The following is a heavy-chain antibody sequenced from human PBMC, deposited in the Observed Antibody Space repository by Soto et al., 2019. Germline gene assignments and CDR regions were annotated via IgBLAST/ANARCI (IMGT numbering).Heavy chain of an antibody. Sequence: ASVKVSCKASGYTFTSYGISWVRQAPGQGLDWLGLISAYNGNTNYAQKLQGRVTMTTDTSTSTAYMELRSLRSDDTAVFYCARDKVPSSIVARDNWFDPWGQGTLVTVSS. J-gene: IGHJ5*02. CDR2: ISAYNGNT. CDR1: GYTFTSYG. V-gene: IGHV1-18*01. CDR3: ARDKVPSSIVARDNWFDP. D-gene: IGHD6-6*01.